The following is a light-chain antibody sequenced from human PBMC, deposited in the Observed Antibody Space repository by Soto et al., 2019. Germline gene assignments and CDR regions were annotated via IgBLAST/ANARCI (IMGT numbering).Light chain of an antibody. CDR2: DAS. J-gene: IGKJ2*01. CDR1: QSVTSY. CDR3: QQRSNWPPKYT. V-gene: IGKV3-11*01. Sequence: EIALTQSRATLSLSPGERATRTCRASQSVTSYLAWYQQKPGQAPRLLIYDASNRATGIPARFSGSGSGTDFTLTISSLEPEDFAVYYCQQRSNWPPKYTFGQGTKLEIK.